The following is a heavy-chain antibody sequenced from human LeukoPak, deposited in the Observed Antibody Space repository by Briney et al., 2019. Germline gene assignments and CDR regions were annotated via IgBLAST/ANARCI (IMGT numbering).Heavy chain of an antibody. CDR1: GFTFSSYG. CDR3: ARSDIVVVVAAFDY. D-gene: IGHD2-15*01. V-gene: IGHV3-30*03. Sequence: PGGSLRLSCAASGFTFSSYGMHWVRQAPGKGLEWVAVISYDGSNKYYADSVKGRFTISRDNSKNTLYLQMNSLRAEDTAVYYCARSDIVVVVAAFDYWGQGTLVTVSS. CDR2: ISYDGSNK. J-gene: IGHJ4*02.